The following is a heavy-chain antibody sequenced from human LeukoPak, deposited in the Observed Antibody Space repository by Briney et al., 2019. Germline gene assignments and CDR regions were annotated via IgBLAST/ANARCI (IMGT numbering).Heavy chain of an antibody. J-gene: IGHJ4*02. CDR3: ARGPNAASTDY. CDR1: GYTFTDYY. Sequence: ASVRVSCKASGYTFTDYYMHWVRQAPGQGLEWMGWINPKSGVTNYAQNLQGRVTLTRDTSISTAYMDLSSLRSDDTAVYYCARGPNAASTDYWGQGTLVTVSS. CDR2: INPKSGVT. V-gene: IGHV1-2*02. D-gene: IGHD6-25*01.